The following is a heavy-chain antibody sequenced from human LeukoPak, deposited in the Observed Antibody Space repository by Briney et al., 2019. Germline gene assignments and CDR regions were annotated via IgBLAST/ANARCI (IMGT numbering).Heavy chain of an antibody. Sequence: GASVKVSCKASGGTFSSYAISWVRQAPGQGLEWMGGIIPIFGTANYAQKFQGRVTITADESTSTAYMELSSLRSEDTAVYYCATVALRIAVAGSFDYWGQGTLVTVSS. J-gene: IGHJ4*02. CDR2: IIPIFGTA. CDR3: ATVALRIAVAGSFDY. CDR1: GGTFSSYA. V-gene: IGHV1-69*13. D-gene: IGHD6-19*01.